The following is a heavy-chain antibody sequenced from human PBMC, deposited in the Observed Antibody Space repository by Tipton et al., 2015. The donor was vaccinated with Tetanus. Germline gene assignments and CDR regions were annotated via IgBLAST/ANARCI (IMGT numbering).Heavy chain of an antibody. CDR3: ARGVTGTTAWFDP. J-gene: IGHJ5*02. D-gene: IGHD1-7*01. CDR1: GYTFTSYA. V-gene: IGHV1-3*01. Sequence: QSGAEVKKPGASVKVSCKASGYTFTSYAIHWVRQAPGQRLEWMGWINAGNGNTKYSQKFQGRVTITSDTSASTDYMELSSLRSEDTAVYYCARGVTGTTAWFDPWGQGTLVTVSS. CDR2: INAGNGNT.